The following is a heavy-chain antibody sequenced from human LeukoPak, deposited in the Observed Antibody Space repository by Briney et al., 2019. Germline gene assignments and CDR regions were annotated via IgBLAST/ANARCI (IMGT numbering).Heavy chain of an antibody. Sequence: GGSLRLSCAASGFTFSDYYMSWIRQAPGKGLEWVSYISSSGSTIYYADSVKGRFTLSRDNSQNTVYLQMNSLRAEDTAVYYCAKDYYDSSGYCGYFDYWGQGTLVTVSS. D-gene: IGHD3-22*01. CDR1: GFTFSDYY. CDR2: ISSSGSTI. CDR3: AKDYYDSSGYCGYFDY. J-gene: IGHJ4*02. V-gene: IGHV3-11*01.